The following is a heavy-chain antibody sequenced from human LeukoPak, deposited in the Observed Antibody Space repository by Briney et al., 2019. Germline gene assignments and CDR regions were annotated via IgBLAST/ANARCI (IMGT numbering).Heavy chain of an antibody. CDR2: IYYSGST. J-gene: IGHJ3*02. CDR1: GGSISSYY. V-gene: IGHV4-59*08. D-gene: IGHD3-22*01. CDR3: ARRQYYYDSSGYYDRDAFDI. Sequence: PSETLAHTSTVSGGSISSYYWSWIRQPPGKGLEWKGYIYYSGSTNYNPSLKSRVTMSVDTSKNQFSLKLSSVTAADTAVYYCARRQYYYDSSGYYDRDAFDIWGQGTMVTVSS.